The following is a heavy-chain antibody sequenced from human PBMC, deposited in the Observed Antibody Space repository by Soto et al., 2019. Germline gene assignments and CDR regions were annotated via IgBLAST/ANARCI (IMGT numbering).Heavy chain of an antibody. J-gene: IGHJ5*02. CDR1: GYTCTGYY. D-gene: IGHD4-4*01. Sequence: EASVKVSCKASGYTCTGYYMNWVRQAPGQGLEWMGWINPNSGGTNYAQKFQGRVTMTRDTSISTAYMELSSLRSEDTAVYYCATATTPGFDPWGQGTLVTVSS. CDR3: ATATTPGFDP. CDR2: INPNSGGT. V-gene: IGHV1-2*02.